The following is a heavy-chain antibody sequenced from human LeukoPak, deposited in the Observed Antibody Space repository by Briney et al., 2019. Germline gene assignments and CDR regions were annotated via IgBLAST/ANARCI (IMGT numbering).Heavy chain of an antibody. D-gene: IGHD3-3*01. CDR2: INPNSGGT. CDR1: GYTFTGYY. J-gene: IGHJ5*02. V-gene: IGHV1-2*02. Sequence: ASVTVSCKASGYTFTGYYMHWVRQAPGQGLEWMGWINPNSGGTNYAQKFQGRVTMTRDTSISTAYMELSRLRSDDTAVYYCARDPTVITSSRITIFGVVKSPHNWFDPWGQGTLVTVSS. CDR3: ARDPTVITSSRITIFGVVKSPHNWFDP.